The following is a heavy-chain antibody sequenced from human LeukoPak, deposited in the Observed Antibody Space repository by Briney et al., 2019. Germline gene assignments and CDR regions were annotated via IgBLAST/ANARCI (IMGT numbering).Heavy chain of an antibody. V-gene: IGHV3-23*01. D-gene: IGHD2-8*01. CDR2: LSRGGGTT. CDR3: AKEQRIRHCSEGVCMEGYYFDY. J-gene: IGHJ4*02. Sequence: GGSLRLSCTGSGFNFNMFAMNWVRQAPGQGLEWVSGLSRGGGTTNYADSVKGRFTIPRDKSKSMVFLQMNSLRPEDTAVYYCAKEQRIRHCSEGVCMEGYYFDYWGQGSLVTVSS. CDR1: GFNFNMFA.